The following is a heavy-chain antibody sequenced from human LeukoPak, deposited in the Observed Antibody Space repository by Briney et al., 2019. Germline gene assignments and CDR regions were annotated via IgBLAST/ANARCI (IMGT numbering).Heavy chain of an antibody. D-gene: IGHD3-22*01. CDR3: ARANYDSSGFPFRD. CDR1: GYTLTELS. V-gene: IGHV1-24*01. J-gene: IGHJ4*02. CDR2: FDPEDGET. Sequence: ASVKVSCKVSGYTLTELSMHWVRQAPGKGLEWMGGFDPEDGETIYAQKFQGRVTMTRDMSTSTVYMELSSLRSEDTAVYYCARANYDSSGFPFRDWGQGTLVTVSS.